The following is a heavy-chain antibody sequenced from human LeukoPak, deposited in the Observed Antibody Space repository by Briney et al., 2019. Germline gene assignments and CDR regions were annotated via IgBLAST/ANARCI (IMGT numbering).Heavy chain of an antibody. CDR2: IYTSGST. CDR1: GGSISSGSYY. V-gene: IGHV4-61*02. Sequence: PSETLSLTCTVSGGSISSGSYYWSWIRQPAGKGLEWIGRIYTSGSTNYNPSLKSRVTISVDTSKNQFSLKLSSVTAADTAVYYCARDLALWTGDRGAFDIWGQGTMVTVSS. J-gene: IGHJ3*02. D-gene: IGHD3-10*01. CDR3: ARDLALWTGDRGAFDI.